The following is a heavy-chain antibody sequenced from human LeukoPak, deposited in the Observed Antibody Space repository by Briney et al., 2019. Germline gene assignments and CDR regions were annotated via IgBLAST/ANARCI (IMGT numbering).Heavy chain of an antibody. J-gene: IGHJ3*02. CDR1: GGSISSSNW. D-gene: IGHD1-26*01. Sequence: SETLSLTCAVSGGSISSSNWWSWVRQPPGKGLEWIGEIYHSGSTNYNPSLKSRVTISVDKSKNQFSLKLSSVTAADTAVYYCARAPSGSYGWENDAFDIWGQGTMVTVSS. CDR2: IYHSGST. CDR3: ARAPSGSYGWENDAFDI. V-gene: IGHV4-4*02.